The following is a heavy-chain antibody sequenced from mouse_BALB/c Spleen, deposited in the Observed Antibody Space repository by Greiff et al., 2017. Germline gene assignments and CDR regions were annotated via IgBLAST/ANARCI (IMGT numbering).Heavy chain of an antibody. D-gene: IGHD4-1*01. CDR2: ISSGSSTI. Sequence: EVKVVESGGGLVQPGGSRKLSCAASGFTFSSFGMHWVRQAPEKGLEWVAYISSGSSTIYYADTVKGRFTISRDNPKNTLFLQMTSLRSEDTAMYYCARRTGNYAMDYWGQGTSVTVSS. V-gene: IGHV5-17*02. CDR1: GFTFSSFG. J-gene: IGHJ4*01. CDR3: ARRTGNYAMDY.